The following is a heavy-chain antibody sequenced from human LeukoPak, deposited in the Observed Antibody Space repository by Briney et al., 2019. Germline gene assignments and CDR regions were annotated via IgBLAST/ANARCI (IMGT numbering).Heavy chain of an antibody. CDR1: GCTFSDYS. D-gene: IGHD5-12*01. Sequence: GVSVKVSCEAPGCTFSDYSISWVRQAPGQGLEWMGRILPRVSRLHYAQKFQGRFTLTADKSTTTVYMELSSLRSEDTAVYYCVRSGYDYDWFDPWGQGTLVTVSS. J-gene: IGHJ5*02. V-gene: IGHV1-69*02. CDR3: VRSGYDYDWFDP. CDR2: ILPRVSRL.